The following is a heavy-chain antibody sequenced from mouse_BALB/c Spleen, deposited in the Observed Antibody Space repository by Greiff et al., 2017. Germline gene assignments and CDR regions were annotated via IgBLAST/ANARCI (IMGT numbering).Heavy chain of an antibody. V-gene: IGHV1-54*01. D-gene: IGHD3-2*01. CDR3: ARPDSSGAWFAY. Sequence: QVQLQQSGAELVRPGTSVKVSCKASGYAFTNYLIEWVKQRPGQGLEWIGVINPGSGGTNYNEKFKGKATLTADKSSSTAYMQLSSLTSDDSAVYYCARPDSSGAWFAYWGQGTLVTVSA. J-gene: IGHJ3*01. CDR2: INPGSGGT. CDR1: GYAFTNYL.